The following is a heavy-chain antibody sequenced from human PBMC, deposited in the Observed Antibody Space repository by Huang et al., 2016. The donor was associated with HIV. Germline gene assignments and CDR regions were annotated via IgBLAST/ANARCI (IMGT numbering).Heavy chain of an antibody. Sequence: QVHLLQLGQGLLKASETLSLTCGGYGGFCREYYETWTRQPPGKALEWIGEIPHSGDTNYNPSLKSRVTLSKDTSKNQFSLRRSSVSAADTAVYYCARLVAVNGYYYMDVWGKGTKVTVSS. CDR2: IPHSGDT. J-gene: IGHJ6*03. V-gene: IGHV4-34*01. CDR3: ARLVAVNGYYYMDV. CDR1: GGFCREYY. D-gene: IGHD6-19*01.